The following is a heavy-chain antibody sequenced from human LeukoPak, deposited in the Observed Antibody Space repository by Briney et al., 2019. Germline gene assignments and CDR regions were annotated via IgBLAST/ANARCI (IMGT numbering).Heavy chain of an antibody. CDR3: ATDPPLYCGGDCPYYY. D-gene: IGHD2-21*02. V-gene: IGHV1-24*01. CDR2: FDPEDGET. J-gene: IGHJ4*02. Sequence: ASVKVSCKVSGYTLTELSMHWVRQAPGKGLEGMGGFDPEDGETIYAQKFQGRVTMTEDTSTDTAYMELSSLRSEDTAVYYCATDPPLYCGGDCPYYYWGQGTLVTVSS. CDR1: GYTLTELS.